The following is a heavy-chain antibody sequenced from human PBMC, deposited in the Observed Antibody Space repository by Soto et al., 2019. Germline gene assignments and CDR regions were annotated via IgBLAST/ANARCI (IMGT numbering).Heavy chain of an antibody. CDR2: INHSGST. CDR3: ASPGSGWYTFDY. Sequence: PSETLSLTCAVYGGSFSGYYWSWIRQPPGKGLEWIGEINHSGSTNYNPSLKSRVTISVDTSKNQFSLKLSSVTAADTAAYYCASPGSGWYTFDYWGQGTLVTVSS. V-gene: IGHV4-34*01. D-gene: IGHD6-19*01. CDR1: GGSFSGYY. J-gene: IGHJ4*02.